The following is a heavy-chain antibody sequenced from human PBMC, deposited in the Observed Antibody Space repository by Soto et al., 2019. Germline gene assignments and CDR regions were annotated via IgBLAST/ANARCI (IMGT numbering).Heavy chain of an antibody. CDR1: GYTFTSYG. D-gene: IGHD2-15*01. Sequence: ASVKVSCKASGYTFTSYGISWVRQAPGQGLEWMGWISAYNGNTNYAQKLQGRVTMTTDTSTSTAYMELRSLRSDDTAVYYCARAPRRSGGSCYSGFGYWGQGTLVTVSS. CDR2: ISAYNGNT. V-gene: IGHV1-18*01. J-gene: IGHJ4*02. CDR3: ARAPRRSGGSCYSGFGY.